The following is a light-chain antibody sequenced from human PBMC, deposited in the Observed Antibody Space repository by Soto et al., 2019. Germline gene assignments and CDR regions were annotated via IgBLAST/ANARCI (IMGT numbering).Light chain of an antibody. Sequence: EIVLTQSPATLSLSPGERATLSCRASQNVSSSYLAWYQQKPGQAPRLLIYGASSRPTGIPDRFSGSGSGRDFTLTISRLETEDFAAYYGHQHDNSLLTIGGGTTVEIK. CDR1: QNVSSSY. CDR2: GAS. V-gene: IGKV3-20*01. CDR3: HQHDNSLLT. J-gene: IGKJ4*01.